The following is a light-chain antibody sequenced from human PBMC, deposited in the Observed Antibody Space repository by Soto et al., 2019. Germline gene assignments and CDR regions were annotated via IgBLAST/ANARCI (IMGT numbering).Light chain of an antibody. CDR1: SSDVVSYNL. J-gene: IGLJ3*02. Sequence: QSVLTQPASVSGSPGQSITISCTGTSSDVVSYNLVSWYQQHPGKAPKLMIYEDSKRPSGVSNRFFGSKSGNTASLTISGLQAEDEADYFCCSYARGSTLVFGGGTKLTAL. V-gene: IGLV2-23*01. CDR3: CSYARGSTLV. CDR2: EDS.